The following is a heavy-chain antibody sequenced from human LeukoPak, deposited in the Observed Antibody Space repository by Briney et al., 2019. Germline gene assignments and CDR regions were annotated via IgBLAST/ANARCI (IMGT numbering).Heavy chain of an antibody. CDR2: IWYGGSNK. Sequence: PGRSLRLSCAASGFTFSSYGMHWVRQAPGKGLEWVAVIWYGGSNKYYADSVKGRFTISRDNSKNTLYLQMNSLRAEDTAVYYCARAAAGTYYFDYWGQGTLVTVSS. D-gene: IGHD6-13*01. J-gene: IGHJ4*02. CDR3: ARAAAGTYYFDY. CDR1: GFTFSSYG. V-gene: IGHV3-33*08.